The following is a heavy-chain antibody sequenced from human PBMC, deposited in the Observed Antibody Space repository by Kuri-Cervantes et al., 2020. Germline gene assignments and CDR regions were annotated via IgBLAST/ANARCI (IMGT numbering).Heavy chain of an antibody. D-gene: IGHD5-18*01. CDR2: INPSGGST. J-gene: IGHJ3*02. CDR3: PRDYYSYCYLNHLYAFDI. V-gene: IGHV1-46*01. Sequence: ASVKVSFKSSGYTFTSYYMHWVRQPPGQELEWMGMINPSGGSTSYAQKFQGRVTMTRDTSTRTFYMALSILTSEDTAVYYCPRDYYSYCYLNHLYAFDIWGQGTMVTVSS. CDR1: GYTFTSYY.